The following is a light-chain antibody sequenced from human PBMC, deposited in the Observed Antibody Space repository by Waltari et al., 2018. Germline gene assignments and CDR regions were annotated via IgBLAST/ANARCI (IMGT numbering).Light chain of an antibody. J-gene: IGLJ3*02. V-gene: IGLV2-23*01. Sequence: QSALTQPASVSGSPGQSITISCTGTTSDVGNYNLVSRYQQVPGRAPKLMIYENSRRPSDISHRFSGSKSGNTASLTISGLQAEDEADYYCCSFASSRTWVFGGGTKLTVL. CDR2: ENS. CDR1: TSDVGNYNL. CDR3: CSFASSRTWV.